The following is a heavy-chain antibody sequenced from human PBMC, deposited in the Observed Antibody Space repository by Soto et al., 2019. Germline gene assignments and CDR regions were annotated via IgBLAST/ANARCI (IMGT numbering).Heavy chain of an antibody. Sequence: QVQLVQSGAEVKKPGSSVKVSCKASGGTFSSYAISWVRQAPGQGLEWMGGIIPIFGTADYAPKFEGRVTMTADESTGTAYMELSSLRSEDTAVYYWASHYDSSGYYYRGLDSWGQGTLVTVSS. CDR1: GGTFSSYA. CDR2: IIPIFGTA. CDR3: ASHYDSSGYYYRGLDS. V-gene: IGHV1-69*12. D-gene: IGHD3-22*01. J-gene: IGHJ4*02.